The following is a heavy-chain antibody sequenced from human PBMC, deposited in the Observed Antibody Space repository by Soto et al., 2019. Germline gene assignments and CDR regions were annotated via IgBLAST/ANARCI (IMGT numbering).Heavy chain of an antibody. D-gene: IGHD1-7*01. CDR1: GFTFSSYG. CDR2: ISYDGSNK. J-gene: IGHJ4*02. Sequence: PGGSLRLSCAASGFTFSSYGMHWVRQAPGKGLEWVAVISYDGSNKYHADSVKGRFTISRDNSKNTLYLQMNSLRAEDTAVYYCANGELLNEFDYWGQGTLVTVSS. V-gene: IGHV3-30*18. CDR3: ANGELLNEFDY.